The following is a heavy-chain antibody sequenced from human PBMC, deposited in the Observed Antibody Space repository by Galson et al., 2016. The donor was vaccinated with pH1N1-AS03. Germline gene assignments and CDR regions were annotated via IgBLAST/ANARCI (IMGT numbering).Heavy chain of an antibody. CDR2: ISYDGTNK. CDR3: AREGSTAWHYLDY. V-gene: IGHV3-30*03. Sequence: SLRLSCAASGFTFSSYGMHWVRQAPGKGLEWVAFISYDGTNKYYLDSVKGRFTISRDNSKNTLYLQMNGLRAEDTAIYYCAREGSTAWHYLDYWGQGALVIVSS. J-gene: IGHJ4*02. D-gene: IGHD6-13*01. CDR1: GFTFSSYG.